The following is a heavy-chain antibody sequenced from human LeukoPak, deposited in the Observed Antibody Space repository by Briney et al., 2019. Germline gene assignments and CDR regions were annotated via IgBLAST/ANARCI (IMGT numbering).Heavy chain of an antibody. CDR1: GYTFTSDD. CDR2: MNPNSGNT. V-gene: IGHV1-8*01. Sequence: ASVKVSCKASGYTFTSDDINWVRQATGQGLEWMGWMNPNSGNTGYAQKFQGRVTMTRNTSISTAYMELSSLRSEDTAVYYCARDNLYGVQLMGGYYYGMDVWGQGTTVTVSS. CDR3: ARDNLYGVQLMGGYYYGMDV. D-gene: IGHD5-18*01. J-gene: IGHJ6*02.